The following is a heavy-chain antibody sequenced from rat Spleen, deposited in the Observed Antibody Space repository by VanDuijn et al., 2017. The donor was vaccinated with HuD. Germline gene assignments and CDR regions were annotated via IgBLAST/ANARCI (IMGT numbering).Heavy chain of an antibody. Sequence: EVQLVESGGGLVQPGRSLKLSCEASGFTFRNFDMAWVRQAPTKGLEWVASIGYDGSSTYYRDSVKGRFTISRDNAKSTLSLQMDSLRSEDTATYYCARRHYGYIDYFDYWGQGTLVTVSS. CDR3: ARRHYGYIDYFDY. CDR2: IGYDGSST. J-gene: IGHJ3*01. CDR1: GFTFRNFD. D-gene: IGHD1-9*01. V-gene: IGHV5-29*01.